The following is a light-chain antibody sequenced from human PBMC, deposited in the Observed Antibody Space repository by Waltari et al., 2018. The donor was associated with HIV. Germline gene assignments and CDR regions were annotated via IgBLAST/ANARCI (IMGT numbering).Light chain of an antibody. Sequence: QSALTQPPSASGSPGQSVTVSCTGTSSDIGYFNYVSWYQQHPGKAPKLLIYDFNKRPSGVTDRFSAPKSGATASLTVSGLLAEDEADYYCAAYAGNNIVIFGGGTKVTV. V-gene: IGLV2-8*01. CDR3: AAYAGNNIVI. CDR2: DFN. J-gene: IGLJ2*01. CDR1: SSDIGYFNY.